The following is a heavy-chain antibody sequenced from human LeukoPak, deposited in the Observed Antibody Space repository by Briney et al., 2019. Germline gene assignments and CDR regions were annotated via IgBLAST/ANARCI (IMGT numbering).Heavy chain of an antibody. D-gene: IGHD1-7*01. J-gene: IGHJ4*02. CDR1: GYTFTSYG. CDR3: ARGSNWNYSFLDF. V-gene: IGHV1-18*01. Sequence: GASVKVSCKTSGYTFTSYGISWVRQAPGQGLEWMGWLSAYNTNANYAQKLQGRVTMTRDTSTSTAFMELRSLRSDDTAVYYCARGSNWNYSFLDFWGQGTLVTVSS. CDR2: LSAYNTNA.